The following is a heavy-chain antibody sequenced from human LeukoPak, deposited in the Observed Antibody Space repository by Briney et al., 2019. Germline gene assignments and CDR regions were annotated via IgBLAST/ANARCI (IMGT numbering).Heavy chain of an antibody. CDR2: FYVGGAA. Sequence: GGSLRLSCAASGFTFSSYAMSWVRQAPGKGLEWVSVFYVGGAAYYADSVKGRFTISRDNSENTLYLQMKSLRAEDTAVYYCARGDGYNFFDYWGQGTLVTVSS. CDR1: GFTFSSYA. V-gene: IGHV3-23*03. J-gene: IGHJ4*02. D-gene: IGHD5-24*01. CDR3: ARGDGYNFFDY.